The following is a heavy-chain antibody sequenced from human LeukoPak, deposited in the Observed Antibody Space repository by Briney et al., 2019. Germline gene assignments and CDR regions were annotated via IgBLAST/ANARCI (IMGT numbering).Heavy chain of an antibody. J-gene: IGHJ4*02. CDR2: INHSGST. Sequence: SETLSLTCAVYGGSFSGYYWNWIRQPPGEGLEWIGEINHSGSTNYNPSLKSRVTISVDASKNQFSLKLSSVTAADTAVYYCARGIVVLPEYYFDYWGQGTLVTVSS. CDR3: ARGIVVLPEYYFDY. CDR1: GGSFSGYY. D-gene: IGHD2-2*01. V-gene: IGHV4-34*01.